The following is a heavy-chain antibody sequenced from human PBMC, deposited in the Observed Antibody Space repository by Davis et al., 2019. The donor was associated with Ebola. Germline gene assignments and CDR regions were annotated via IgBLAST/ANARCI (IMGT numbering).Heavy chain of an antibody. CDR2: IIPIFGTA. CDR1: GYTFTGYY. Sequence: SVKVSCKASGYTFTGYYMHWVRQAPGQGLEWMGGIIPIFGTANYAQKFQGRVTITADESTSTAYMELSSLRSEDTAVYYCAREGGATGGHFQHWGQGTLVTVSS. CDR3: AREGGATGGHFQH. V-gene: IGHV1-69*13. J-gene: IGHJ1*01. D-gene: IGHD1-26*01.